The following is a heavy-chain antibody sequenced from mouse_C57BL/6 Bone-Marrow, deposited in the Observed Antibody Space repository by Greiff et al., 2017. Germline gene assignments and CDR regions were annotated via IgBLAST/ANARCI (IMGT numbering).Heavy chain of an antibody. CDR3: ARDYGPLFDY. V-gene: IGHV5-17*01. Sequence: EVQLVESGGGLVKPGGSLKLSCAASGFTFSDYGMHWVRQAPEKGLEWVAYISSGSSTIYYADTVKGRFTISRDNAKNTLFLQMTSLRSEDTAMYYCARDYGPLFDYWGQGTTLTVSS. D-gene: IGHD1-1*01. J-gene: IGHJ2*01. CDR1: GFTFSDYG. CDR2: ISSGSSTI.